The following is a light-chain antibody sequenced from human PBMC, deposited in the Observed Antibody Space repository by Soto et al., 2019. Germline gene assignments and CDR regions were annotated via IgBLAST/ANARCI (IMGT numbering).Light chain of an antibody. J-gene: IGKJ5*01. Sequence: EIVLTQSPATLSLSPGERATLSCRASQSVSSYLAWYQQKPRQAPRLLIYDASNRATGIPARFSGSGSGTDFTLTISSLEPEDFAVYYCQQRINWPITFGQGTRLEIK. CDR2: DAS. CDR3: QQRINWPIT. V-gene: IGKV3-11*01. CDR1: QSVSSY.